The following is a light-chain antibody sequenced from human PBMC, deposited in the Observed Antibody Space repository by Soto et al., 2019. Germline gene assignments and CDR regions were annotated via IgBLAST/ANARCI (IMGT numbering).Light chain of an antibody. CDR3: QQYNNWWT. V-gene: IGKV3-15*01. CDR2: SAS. CDR1: QSVRSN. J-gene: IGKJ1*01. Sequence: DIMMTQSPATLSVSPGERATLSCRASQSVRSNLAWYKQKPGQAPRLLIYSASTRATGIPARFSGSGSGTEFTLTISSLQSEDFAVDYCQQYNNWWTFGQGTKVDIK.